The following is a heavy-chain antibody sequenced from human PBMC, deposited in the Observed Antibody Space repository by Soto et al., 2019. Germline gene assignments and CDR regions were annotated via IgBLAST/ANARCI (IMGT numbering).Heavy chain of an antibody. D-gene: IGHD3-10*01. V-gene: IGHV3-33*01. CDR3: ARERSRFGESLDY. CDR1: GFTFSSYG. J-gene: IGHJ4*02. CDR2: IWYDGSNK. Sequence: LRLSCAASGFTFSSYGMHWVRQAPGKGLEWVAVIWYDGSNKYYADSVKGRFTISRDNSKNTLYLQMNSLRAEDTAMYYCARERSRFGESLDYWGQGTLVTVSS.